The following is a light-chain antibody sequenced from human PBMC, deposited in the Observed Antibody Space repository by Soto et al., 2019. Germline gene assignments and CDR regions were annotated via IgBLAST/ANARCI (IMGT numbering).Light chain of an antibody. Sequence: QSVLTQPASVSGSPGQSITISCTGTSSDVGAYNYVSWYQQYPGTAPKVMIYEGSKRPSGVSNRFSGSKSGNTASLTISGLQAEDEADYYCCSYAGSSLYVFGTGTKVTVL. V-gene: IGLV2-23*01. CDR2: EGS. J-gene: IGLJ1*01. CDR1: SSDVGAYNY. CDR3: CSYAGSSLYV.